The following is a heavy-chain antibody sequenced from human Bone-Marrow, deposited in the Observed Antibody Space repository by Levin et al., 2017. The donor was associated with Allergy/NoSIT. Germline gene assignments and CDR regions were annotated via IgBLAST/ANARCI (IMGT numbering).Heavy chain of an antibody. CDR1: GASITTRDYS. Sequence: SETLSLTCTVSGASITTRDYSWTWIRQSPGKGLELIGYIDDSGSAYYNPSLKSRLIISVDRSKNQFSLKVTSVTAADTAVYYCAREAECSGGSCYSYNWFDPWGQGTLVTVSS. CDR3: AREAECSGGSCYSYNWFDP. V-gene: IGHV4-30-4*01. D-gene: IGHD2-15*01. CDR2: IDDSGSA. J-gene: IGHJ5*02.